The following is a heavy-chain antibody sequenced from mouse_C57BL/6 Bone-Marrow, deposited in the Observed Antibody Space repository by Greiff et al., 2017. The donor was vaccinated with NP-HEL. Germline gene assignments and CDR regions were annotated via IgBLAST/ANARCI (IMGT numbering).Heavy chain of an antibody. J-gene: IGHJ3*01. Sequence: QVQLQQSGAELAKPGASVKLSCKASGYTFTSYWMHWVKQRPGQGLEWIGYINPSSGYTKYNQKFKDKATLTADKSSSTAYMQLSSLTYEDSAVYYCAREVIYYDYDKDSSFAYWGQGTLVTVSA. V-gene: IGHV1-7*01. CDR2: INPSSGYT. CDR3: AREVIYYDYDKDSSFAY. CDR1: GYTFTSYW. D-gene: IGHD2-4*01.